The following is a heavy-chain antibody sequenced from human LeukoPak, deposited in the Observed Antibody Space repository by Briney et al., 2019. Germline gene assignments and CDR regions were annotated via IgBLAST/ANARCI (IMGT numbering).Heavy chain of an antibody. CDR2: IYHSGST. CDR1: GDSISSKSYY. V-gene: IGHV4-39*01. CDR3: ARQDRSVGAATKDF. D-gene: IGHD1-26*01. Sequence: SETLSLTCTVSGDSISSKSYYWGWFRQPPGKGLEWIGNIYHSGSTYYNPSLRSRITISVDTSKNQFSLKLTSVTAADTAIYYCARQDRSVGAATKDFWGQGILVTVSS. J-gene: IGHJ4*02.